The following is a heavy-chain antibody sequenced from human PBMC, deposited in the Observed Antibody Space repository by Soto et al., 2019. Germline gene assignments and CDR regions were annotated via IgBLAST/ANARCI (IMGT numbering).Heavy chain of an antibody. CDR3: ARCGLGPSFDP. D-gene: IGHD3-22*01. V-gene: IGHV4-34*01. J-gene: IGHJ5*02. Sequence: QVQLQQWGAGLLKPSETLSLTCAVYGGSFSGYYWSWIRQPQGKGLEWIGEINHSGSTNYNPSLKSRVTISVDTSKNQFSLKLSSVTAADTAVYYCARCGLGPSFDPWGQGNLVNLSS. CDR2: INHSGST. CDR1: GGSFSGYY.